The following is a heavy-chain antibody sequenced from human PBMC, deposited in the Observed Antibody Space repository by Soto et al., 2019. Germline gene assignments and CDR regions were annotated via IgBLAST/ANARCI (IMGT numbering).Heavy chain of an antibody. V-gene: IGHV1-69*01. CDR1: GGTFSSYA. D-gene: IGHD3-22*01. CDR3: ARSPKIVVVITDRFDY. CDR2: IIPIFGTA. Sequence: QVQLVQSGAEVKKPGSSVKVSCKASGGTFSSYAISWVRQAPGQGLEWMGGIIPIFGTANYAQKFQGRVTITADASTSTAYMELSSLRSEDTAVYYCARSPKIVVVITDRFDYWGQGPLVTVSS. J-gene: IGHJ4*02.